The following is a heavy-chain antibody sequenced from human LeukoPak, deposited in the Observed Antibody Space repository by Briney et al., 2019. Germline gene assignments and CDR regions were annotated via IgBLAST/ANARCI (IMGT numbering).Heavy chain of an antibody. Sequence: ASVKVSCKASGYTFTSYYMHWVRQAPGQGLEWMGIINPSGGSTSYAQRFQGRVTMTRDTSTSTVYMELSSLRSEDTAVYYCARDPLRESSGWYFDLWGRGTLVTVSS. D-gene: IGHD6-19*01. V-gene: IGHV1-46*01. CDR2: INPSGGST. CDR3: ARDPLRESSGWYFDL. J-gene: IGHJ2*01. CDR1: GYTFTSYY.